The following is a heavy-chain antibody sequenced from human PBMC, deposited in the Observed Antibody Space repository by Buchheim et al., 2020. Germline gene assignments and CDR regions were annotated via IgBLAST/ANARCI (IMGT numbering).Heavy chain of an antibody. Sequence: QVQLVQSGAEVKKPRASVKVSCKASGYTFTSYDINWVRQATGQGLEWMGWMNPNSGNTGYAQKFQGRVTMTRNTSISPAYMELSSLRSEDTAVYYCASSAYYDFWSGYFRVDYYYGMDVWGQGTT. CDR2: MNPNSGNT. V-gene: IGHV1-8*01. CDR1: GYTFTSYD. CDR3: ASSAYYDFWSGYFRVDYYYGMDV. D-gene: IGHD3-3*01. J-gene: IGHJ6*02.